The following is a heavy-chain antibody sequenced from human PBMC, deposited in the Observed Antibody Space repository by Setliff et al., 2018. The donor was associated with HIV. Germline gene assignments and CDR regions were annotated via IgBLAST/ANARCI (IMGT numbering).Heavy chain of an antibody. V-gene: IGHV4-59*11. CDR1: GPSINIHY. CDR2: IYSTGST. J-gene: IGHJ4*02. Sequence: SETLSLTCTVSGPSINIHYWSWIRQSPGKAFEWIGYIYSTGSTNYNPSLQSRVTISMVASRNQFSLKVTSVTAADTAVYYCARDGKEIDYWGQGILVTVS. D-gene: IGHD1-26*01. CDR3: ARDGKEIDY.